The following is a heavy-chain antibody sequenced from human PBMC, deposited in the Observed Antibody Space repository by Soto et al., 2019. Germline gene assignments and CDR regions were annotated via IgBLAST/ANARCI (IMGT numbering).Heavy chain of an antibody. V-gene: IGHV4-59*01. CDR1: GGSISSYY. Sequence: PSETLSLTCTVSGGSISSYYWSWIRQPPGKGLEWIGYIYYSGSTNYNPSLKSRVTISVDTSKNQFSLKLSSVTAAETAVYYCARGQLWLTNWGQGTLVTVSS. J-gene: IGHJ4*02. D-gene: IGHD5-18*01. CDR2: IYYSGST. CDR3: ARGQLWLTN.